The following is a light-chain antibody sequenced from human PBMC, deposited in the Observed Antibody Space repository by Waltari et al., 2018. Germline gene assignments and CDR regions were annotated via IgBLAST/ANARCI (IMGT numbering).Light chain of an antibody. CDR2: GAS. J-gene: IGKJ2*01. CDR3: QQYGSSHT. CDR1: QSVSSSY. Sequence: EIVLTQSSGTLSLSPGERATLSCRASQSVSSSYLAWYQQKPGQAPRLLIYGASNRATGIPDRFSGSGSGTDFTLTISRLEPEDFAVFYCQQYGSSHTFGQGTRLEI. V-gene: IGKV3-20*01.